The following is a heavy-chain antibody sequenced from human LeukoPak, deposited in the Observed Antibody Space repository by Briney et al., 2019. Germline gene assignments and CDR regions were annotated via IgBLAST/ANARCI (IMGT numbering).Heavy chain of an antibody. J-gene: IGHJ4*02. D-gene: IGHD1-7*01. CDR1: GGSISRSSYY. CDR3: ARHVITGTTLDY. Sequence: PSETLSLTCTVSGGSISRSSYYWGWIRQPPGKGLEWIGSIYYSGSTYYNPSLKSQVTISVDTSKNQFSLKLSSVTAADTAVYYCARHVITGTTLDYWGQGTLVTVSS. V-gene: IGHV4-39*01. CDR2: IYYSGST.